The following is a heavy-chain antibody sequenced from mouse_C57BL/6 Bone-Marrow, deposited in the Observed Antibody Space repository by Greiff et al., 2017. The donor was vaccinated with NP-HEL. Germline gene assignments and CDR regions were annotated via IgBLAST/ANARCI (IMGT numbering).Heavy chain of an antibody. CDR3: TRYGSSYYAMDY. CDR1: GYTFTSYW. D-gene: IGHD1-1*01. V-gene: IGHV1-5*01. CDR2: IYPGNSDT. J-gene: IGHJ4*01. Sequence: VQLQQSGTVLARPGASVKMSCKTSGYTFTSYWMHWVKQRPGQGLEWIGAIYPGNSDTSYNQKFKGKAKLTAVTSASTAYMELSSLTNEDSAVYYCTRYGSSYYAMDYWGQGTSVTVSS.